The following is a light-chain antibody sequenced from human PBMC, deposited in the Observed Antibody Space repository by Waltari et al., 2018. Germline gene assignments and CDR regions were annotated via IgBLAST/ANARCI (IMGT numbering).Light chain of an antibody. CDR2: ENN. CDR3: HSYDNTNEV. CDR1: SCSIASAH. Sequence: NFILTQPHSVSASPGQTVTITCPRSSCSIASAHVQWFQQRPGSAPTTIIYENNLRPSGVPNRFSGSIDTSSNSASLTISGLRTEDEADYHCHSYDNTNEVFGGGTTLTVL. V-gene: IGLV6-57*03. J-gene: IGLJ2*01.